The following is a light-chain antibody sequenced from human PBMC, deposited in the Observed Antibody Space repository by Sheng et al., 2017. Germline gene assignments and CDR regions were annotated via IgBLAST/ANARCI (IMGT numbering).Light chain of an antibody. J-gene: IGKJ5*01. V-gene: IGKV3D-20*02. Sequence: EIVLTQSPATLSLSPGERATLSCRASQSVSSSYLAWYQQKPGQAPRLLIYGASSRATGIPDRFSGSGSGTDFTLTISRLEPEDFAAYYCQQLNGYPITFGQGTRLEI. CDR3: QQLNGYPIT. CDR1: QSVSSSY. CDR2: GAS.